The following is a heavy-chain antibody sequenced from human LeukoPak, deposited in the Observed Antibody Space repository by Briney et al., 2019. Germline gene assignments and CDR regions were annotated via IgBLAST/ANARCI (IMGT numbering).Heavy chain of an antibody. CDR2: IIPIFGTA. D-gene: IGHD6-13*01. CDR1: RGTFRSYA. J-gene: IGHJ4*02. CDR3: ALQAAGTGS. Sequence: GSSVKVSCKASRGTFRSYAISWVRQAPGQGLEWMGGIIPIFGTANYAQKFQGRVTITADKSTSTAYMELSSLRSEDTAVYYCALQAAGTGSWGQGTLVTVSS. V-gene: IGHV1-69*06.